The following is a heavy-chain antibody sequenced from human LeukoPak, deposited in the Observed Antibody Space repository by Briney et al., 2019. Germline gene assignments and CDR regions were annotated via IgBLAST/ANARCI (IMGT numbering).Heavy chain of an antibody. CDR2: INPNSGVT. CDR3: ARDLYYYGSGSYYPSTYYFDY. CDR1: RYTFTGYY. J-gene: IGHJ4*02. D-gene: IGHD3-10*01. V-gene: IGHV1-2*02. Sequence: ASVKVSCKASRYTFTGYYMHWVRRAPGQGLEWMGWINPNSGVTDYAQKFQGRVTMTRDTSISTAYMELSRLRSDDTAVYYCARDLYYYGSGSYYPSTYYFDYWGQGTLVTVSS.